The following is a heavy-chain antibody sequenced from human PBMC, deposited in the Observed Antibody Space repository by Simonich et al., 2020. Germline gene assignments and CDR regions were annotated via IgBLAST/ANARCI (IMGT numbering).Heavy chain of an antibody. CDR3: ARSTTGTTAFDI. J-gene: IGHJ3*02. CDR2: ISAYNGNT. CDR1: GYTFTSYG. D-gene: IGHD1-1*01. V-gene: IGHV1-18*01. Sequence: QVQLVQSGAEVKKPGASVKVSCKASGYTFTSYGISWVRQAPGQGLEWMGWISAYNGNTNNAQKFQGRVTMTTEPSTSTAYMELRSLRSDDTAVYYCARSTTGTTAFDIWGQGTMVTVSS.